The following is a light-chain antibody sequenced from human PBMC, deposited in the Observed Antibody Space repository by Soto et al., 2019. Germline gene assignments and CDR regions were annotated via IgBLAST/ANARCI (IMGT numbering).Light chain of an antibody. V-gene: IGKV3-15*01. Sequence: ELVLTQSPGTLSFAPGERATLSCRASQSVSSSYLAWYQQKPGQAPRLLIYRASTRATDIPARFSGSGSGTEFTLTISSLQSEDFAVYYCQQYNQWPPWTFGQGTKVDIK. CDR2: RAS. CDR3: QQYNQWPPWT. J-gene: IGKJ1*01. CDR1: QSVSSSY.